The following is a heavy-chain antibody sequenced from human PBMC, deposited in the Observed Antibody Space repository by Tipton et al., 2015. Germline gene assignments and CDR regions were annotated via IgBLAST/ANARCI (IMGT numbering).Heavy chain of an antibody. CDR3: ARQGFGGNSIDY. J-gene: IGHJ4*02. D-gene: IGHD4-23*01. V-gene: IGHV5-51*01. CDR1: GYSFINYW. CDR2: IFVGDSDA. Sequence: QLVQSGAEVKKPGESLRISCKASGYSFINYWIDWVRQKPGKGLEWMGMIFVGDSDARYSPSFQGQVTFSGDKSTSTAYLHWSSLKASDRAVYFCARQGFGGNSIDYWGQGTLVTVSS.